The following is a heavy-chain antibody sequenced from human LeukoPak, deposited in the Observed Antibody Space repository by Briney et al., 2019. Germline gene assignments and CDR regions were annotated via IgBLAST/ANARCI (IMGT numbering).Heavy chain of an antibody. J-gene: IGHJ4*02. CDR2: ITGSGSRT. V-gene: IGHV3-23*01. D-gene: IGHD3-22*01. CDR3: ANEDYYDNSGHSPDD. CDR1: GFTFSNYA. Sequence: GGSLRLSCAASGFTFSNYAMSWVRQAPGKGLEWVSAITGSGSRTYYADSVRGRFTISRDNSKNTLYLQMNSLRAEDTAVYYCANEDYYDNSGHSPDDWGQGTLVTVSS.